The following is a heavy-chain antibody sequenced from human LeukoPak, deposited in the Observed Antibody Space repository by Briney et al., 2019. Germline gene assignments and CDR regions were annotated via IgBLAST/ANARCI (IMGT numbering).Heavy chain of an antibody. V-gene: IGHV4-34*01. J-gene: IGHJ4*02. Sequence: SETLSLTCTVSGGSICSYYWSWIRQPPGKGLEWIGEINHSGSTNYNPSLKSRVTISVDTSKNQFSLKLSSVTAADTAVYYCARGQYSYGSYFDYWGQGTLVTVSS. CDR2: INHSGST. CDR3: ARGQYSYGSYFDY. D-gene: IGHD5-18*01. CDR1: GGSICSYY.